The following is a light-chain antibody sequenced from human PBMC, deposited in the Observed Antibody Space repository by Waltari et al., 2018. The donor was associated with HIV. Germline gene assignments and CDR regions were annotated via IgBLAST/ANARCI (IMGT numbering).Light chain of an antibody. V-gene: IGLV2-23*02. CDR3: CAYAGSTTYVI. Sequence: QSALTQPASVSGSPGQSITISCTGTSSDVGGYNLVSWYQQHPGKASKLMIYEVSKRPPGVSNRFSGSKSGNTASLTISGLQAEDEADYYCCAYAGSTTYVIFGGGTKLTVL. CDR1: SSDVGGYNL. J-gene: IGLJ2*01. CDR2: EVS.